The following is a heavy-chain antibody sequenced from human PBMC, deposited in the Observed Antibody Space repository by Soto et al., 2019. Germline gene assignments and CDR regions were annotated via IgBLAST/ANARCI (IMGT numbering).Heavy chain of an antibody. J-gene: IGHJ5*02. CDR2: IYHSVST. Sequence: SETLSLTCTVSGYSINSDDYWGWIRQPPGKGLEWIASIYHSVSTFYNPSLRSRVTISIDTSKNQFSLRLTAVTAADTAMYYCARGSFSSSSSWFDPWGRGTLVTVSS. V-gene: IGHV4-38-2*02. D-gene: IGHD6-6*01. CDR1: GYSINSDDY. CDR3: ARGSFSSSSSWFDP.